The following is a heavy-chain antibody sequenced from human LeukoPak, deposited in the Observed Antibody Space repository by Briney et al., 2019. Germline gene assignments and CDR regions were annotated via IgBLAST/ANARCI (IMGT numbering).Heavy chain of an antibody. V-gene: IGHV3-30*04. CDR1: GFTFSSYA. J-gene: IGHJ4*02. CDR3: ARDSHPVLLWFGELGFPNY. Sequence: GRSLRLSCAAPGFTFSSYAMHWVRQAPGKGLEWVAVISYDGSNKYYTDSVKGRFTISRDNSKNTLYLQMNSLRAEDTAVYYCARDSHPVLLWFGELGFPNYWGQGTLVTVSS. D-gene: IGHD3-10*01. CDR2: ISYDGSNK.